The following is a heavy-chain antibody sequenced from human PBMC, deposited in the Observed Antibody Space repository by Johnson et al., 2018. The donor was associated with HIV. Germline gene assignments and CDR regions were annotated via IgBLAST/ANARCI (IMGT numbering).Heavy chain of an antibody. CDR2: IRYDGSNK. V-gene: IGHV3-30*02. CDR3: ETQYNYRQPFDI. CDR1: GFTFSSYG. J-gene: IGHJ3*02. D-gene: IGHD1-1*01. Sequence: VQLVESGGGVVQPGGSLRLSCAASGFTFSSYGMHWVRQAPGTGLEWVAFIRYDGSNKYYVDSVKGRFTISRDNAKNSLYLQMNSLRAEDTAVYYCETQYNYRQPFDIWGQGTMVTVSS.